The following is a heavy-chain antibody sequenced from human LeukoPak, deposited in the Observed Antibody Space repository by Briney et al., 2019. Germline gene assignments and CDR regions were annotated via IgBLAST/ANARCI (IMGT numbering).Heavy chain of an antibody. D-gene: IGHD5-18*01. CDR1: GYTFTSYD. J-gene: IGHJ4*02. CDR3: ARSRRGYSYGSFDY. Sequence: ASVKVSCKASGYTFTSYDINWVRQATGQGLEWMGWMNPNSGNTGYAQKFQGRVTMTRNTSISTAYMELSSLRSEDTTVYYCARSRRGYSYGSFDYWGQGTLVTVSS. V-gene: IGHV1-8*01. CDR2: MNPNSGNT.